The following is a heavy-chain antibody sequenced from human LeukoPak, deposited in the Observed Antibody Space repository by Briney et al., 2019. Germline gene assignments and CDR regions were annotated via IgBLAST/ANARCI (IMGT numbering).Heavy chain of an antibody. D-gene: IGHD3-22*01. CDR3: ARGPLQTIPTSKIVVYYYPFDY. J-gene: IGHJ4*02. CDR2: INWNGGGT. Sequence: PGGSLRLSCAASGFNFDDYGMSWVRQAPGKGLEWVSGINWNGGGTGYADSVKGRFTISRENAKNSLYLQMNSLKAEDTALYYCARGPLQTIPTSKIVVYYYPFDYWGQGTLVTVPS. CDR1: GFNFDDYG. V-gene: IGHV3-20*04.